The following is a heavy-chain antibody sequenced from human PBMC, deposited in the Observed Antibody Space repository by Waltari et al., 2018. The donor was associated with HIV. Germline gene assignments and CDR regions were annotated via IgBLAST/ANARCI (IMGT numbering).Heavy chain of an antibody. V-gene: IGHV3-23*01. J-gene: IGHJ4*02. CDR1: GFTFSSYA. CDR2: ISGSGGST. Sequence: EVQLLESGGGLVQPGGSLRLSCAASGFTFSSYAMSWVRQAPGKGVECVSVISGSGGSTYYADFVKGRFTISRDNSKNTLYLQMNSLRAEDTAVYYCAKEGIAGRPSVPDYWGQGTLVTVSS. D-gene: IGHD6-6*01. CDR3: AKEGIAGRPSVPDY.